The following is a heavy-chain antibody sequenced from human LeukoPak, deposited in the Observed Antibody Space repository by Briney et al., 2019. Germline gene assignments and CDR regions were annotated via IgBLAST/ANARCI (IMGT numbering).Heavy chain of an antibody. CDR2: ISGHNGNT. Sequence: ASVKVSCKASGYTFTNYGISWVRQAPGQGLEWMGWISGHNGNTNYAQKLQGRVTMTIDTSTRTAYMEVRSLRSDDTAVYYCARDTLSDFWSGDQNWFDPWGQGTLVTVSS. D-gene: IGHD3-3*01. V-gene: IGHV1-18*01. J-gene: IGHJ5*02. CDR3: ARDTLSDFWSGDQNWFDP. CDR1: GYTFTNYG.